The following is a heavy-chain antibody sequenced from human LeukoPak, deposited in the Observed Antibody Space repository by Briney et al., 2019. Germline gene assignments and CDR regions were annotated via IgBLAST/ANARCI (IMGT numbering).Heavy chain of an antibody. CDR3: AREASLYCSSTSCYTYYYYYMDV. CDR2: IYYSGRT. J-gene: IGHJ6*03. V-gene: IGHV4-59*01. D-gene: IGHD2-2*02. Sequence: SETLSLTCTVSGDSISSYYWSWIRQPPAKGLEWVGYIYYSGRTNYNPSLTRRGTTSVDTSKTQISLKLRSVTAAAPAVYYCAREASLYCSSTSCYTYYYYYMDVWGKGTTVTVSS. CDR1: GDSISSYY.